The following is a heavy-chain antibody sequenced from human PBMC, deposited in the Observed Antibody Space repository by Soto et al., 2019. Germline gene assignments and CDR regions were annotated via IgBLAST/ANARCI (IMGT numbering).Heavy chain of an antibody. V-gene: IGHV3-23*01. CDR3: AKDTYSSSWYF. D-gene: IGHD6-13*01. CDR1: GFTFINYA. Sequence: PXGSLRLSCAGSGFTFINYAMTWVRQAPGKGLEWVSSISNRGSDTCYVDSVKGRFTISRDNSKNTLYLQMNSLRAEDTAVYYCAKDTYSSSWYFWGQGTLVTVSS. J-gene: IGHJ4*02. CDR2: ISNRGSDT.